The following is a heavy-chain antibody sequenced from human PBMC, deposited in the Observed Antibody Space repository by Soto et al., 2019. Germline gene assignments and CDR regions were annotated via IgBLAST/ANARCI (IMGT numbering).Heavy chain of an antibody. Sequence: QVQLVQSGAEVKKPGSSVKVSCKASGGTFSSYAISWVRQAPGQGLEWMGGIIPIFGTANYAQKFQGRVTITADESTSTAYMELSSLRSEDMAVYYCARDDDSSGYKFAGGGWFDPWGQGTLVTVSS. J-gene: IGHJ5*02. D-gene: IGHD3-22*01. CDR3: ARDDDSSGYKFAGGGWFDP. CDR2: IIPIFGTA. V-gene: IGHV1-69*01. CDR1: GGTFSSYA.